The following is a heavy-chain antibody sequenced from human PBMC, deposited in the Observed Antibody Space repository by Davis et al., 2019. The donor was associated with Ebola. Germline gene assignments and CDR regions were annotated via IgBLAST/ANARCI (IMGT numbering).Heavy chain of an antibody. CDR3: ARVGTTVTTFDY. CDR2: INHSGST. D-gene: IGHD4-11*01. J-gene: IGHJ4*02. V-gene: IGHV4-34*01. Sequence: SETLSLTCAVYGGSFSVYYWSWIRQPPGKGLEWIGEINHSGSTNYNPSLKSRVTISVDTSKNQFSLKLSSVTDADTAVYYCARVGTTVTTFDYWGQGTLVTVSS. CDR1: GGSFSVYY.